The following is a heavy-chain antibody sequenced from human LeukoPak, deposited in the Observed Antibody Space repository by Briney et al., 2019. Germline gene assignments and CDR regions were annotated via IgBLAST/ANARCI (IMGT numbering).Heavy chain of an antibody. CDR1: GGTFSSYA. J-gene: IGHJ3*02. Sequence: SVKVSCKASGGTFSSYAISWVRQAPGQGLEWMGGIIPIFCIVNYAQKFKGRVTITADESTCTAYMELSSLRSEDTAVYYCARDQGSSGYGIWGQGTMVTVSS. V-gene: IGHV1-69*01. D-gene: IGHD3-22*01. CDR2: IIPIFCIV. CDR3: ARDQGSSGYGI.